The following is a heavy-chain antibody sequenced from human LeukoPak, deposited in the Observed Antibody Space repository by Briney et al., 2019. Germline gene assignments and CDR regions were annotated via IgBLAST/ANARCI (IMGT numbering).Heavy chain of an antibody. Sequence: SRTLSLTCAISGDSVSSNSAAWNWIRQSPSRGLEWLGRTYYRSKWYNDYAVSVKSRITINPDTSKNQFPLQLNSVTPEDTAVYYCAREYCSSTSCLVRAFDYWGQGTLVTVSS. CDR2: TYYRSKWYN. J-gene: IGHJ4*02. CDR1: GDSVSSNSAA. V-gene: IGHV6-1*01. D-gene: IGHD2-2*01. CDR3: AREYCSSTSCLVRAFDY.